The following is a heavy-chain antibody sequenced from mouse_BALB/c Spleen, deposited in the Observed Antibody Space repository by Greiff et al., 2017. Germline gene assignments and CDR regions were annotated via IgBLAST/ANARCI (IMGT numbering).Heavy chain of an antibody. J-gene: IGHJ1*01. CDR1: GYTFTDYA. Sequence: QVQLQQSGAELVRPGVSVKISCKGSGYTFTDYAMHWVKQSHAKSLEWIGVISTYYGDASYNQKFKGKATMTVDKSSSTAYMELARLTSEDSAIYYCARAMITTGYFDVWGAGTTVTVSS. CDR2: ISTYYGDA. V-gene: IGHV1S137*01. D-gene: IGHD2-4*01. CDR3: ARAMITTGYFDV.